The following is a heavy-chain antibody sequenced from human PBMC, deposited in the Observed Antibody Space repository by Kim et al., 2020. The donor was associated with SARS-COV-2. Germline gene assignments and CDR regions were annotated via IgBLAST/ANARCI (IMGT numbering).Heavy chain of an antibody. CDR2: IWYDGSNK. D-gene: IGHD6-13*01. J-gene: IGHJ4*02. Sequence: GGSLRLSCAASGFTFSSYGMHWVRQAPGKGLEWVAVIWYDGSNKYYADSVKGRFTISRDNSKNTLYLQMNSLRAEDTAVYYCARELERDYSSSWPIDYWGQGTLVTVSS. CDR1: GFTFSSYG. CDR3: ARELERDYSSSWPIDY. V-gene: IGHV3-33*01.